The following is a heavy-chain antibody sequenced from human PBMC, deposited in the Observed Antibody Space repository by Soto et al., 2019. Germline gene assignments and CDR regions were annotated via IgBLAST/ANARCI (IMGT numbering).Heavy chain of an antibody. CDR1: GYTFTDHS. D-gene: IGHD1-26*01. CDR3: AWEMSTITDFHY. J-gene: IGHJ4*02. Sequence: QVHLVQSGAEVKKPGASVIVSCKASGYTFTDHSLHWVRQAPGQGLEWMGWINPHSGVTVSAENFEGRVTMTRDTSINTAYMEMGWLRSDDTAMYYCAWEMSTITDFHYWGQGTLLTVSS. CDR2: INPHSGVT. V-gene: IGHV1-2*02.